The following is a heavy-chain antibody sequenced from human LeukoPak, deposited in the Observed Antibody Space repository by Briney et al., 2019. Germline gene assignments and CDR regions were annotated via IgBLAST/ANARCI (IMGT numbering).Heavy chain of an antibody. CDR2: ISGSGGST. CDR1: GFTFSSYA. CDR3: AKDKGQLVSWFDP. V-gene: IGHV3-23*01. J-gene: IGHJ5*02. Sequence: GGSLRLSCAASGFTFSSYAMSWVRQAPGKGLEWVAAISGSGGSTYYADSVKGQFTISRDNSKNTLYLQMNSLRAEDTAVYYCAKDKGQLVSWFDPWGQGTPVTVSS. D-gene: IGHD6-13*01.